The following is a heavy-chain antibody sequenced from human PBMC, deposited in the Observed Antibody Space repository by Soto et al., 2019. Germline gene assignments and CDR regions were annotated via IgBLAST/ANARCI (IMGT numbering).Heavy chain of an antibody. CDR1: GFTFSSYS. J-gene: IGHJ4*02. CDR2: ISSSSTI. V-gene: IGHV3-48*02. CDR3: ARDRGYDFWSGYSIPFDY. D-gene: IGHD3-3*01. Sequence: GGSLRLSCAASGFTFSSYSMNWVRQAPGKGLEWVSYISSSSTIYYADSVKGRFTISRDNAKNSLYLQMNSLRDEDTAVYYCARDRGYDFWSGYSIPFDYWGQGTLVTVSS.